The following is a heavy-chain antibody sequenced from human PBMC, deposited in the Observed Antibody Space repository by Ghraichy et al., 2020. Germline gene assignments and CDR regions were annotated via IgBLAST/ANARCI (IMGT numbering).Heavy chain of an antibody. V-gene: IGHV3-23*01. CDR3: AKDGYYYAQFDS. CDR1: GSSFSTYD. D-gene: IGHD5-18*01. J-gene: IGHJ4*02. Sequence: GGSLRLSCAASGSSFSTYDMSWVRRAPGKGLEWVSAISGSGGSTHYADSVRGRFTISRDNSKNTLYLQMNSLRVEDTAVYYCAKDGYYYAQFDSWGQGTLVTVSS. CDR2: ISGSGGST.